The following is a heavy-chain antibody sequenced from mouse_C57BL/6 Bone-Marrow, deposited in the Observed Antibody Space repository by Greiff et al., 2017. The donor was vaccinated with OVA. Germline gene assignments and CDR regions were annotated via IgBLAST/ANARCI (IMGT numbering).Heavy chain of an antibody. Sequence: QVQLKQSGAELVRPGASVTLSCKASGYTFTDYEMHWVKQTPVHGLEWIGAIDPETGGTAYNQKFKGKAILTADKSSSTAYMELRSLTSEDSAVYYCTRCEGDSSGWNYWGQGTTLTVSS. D-gene: IGHD3-2*02. CDR3: TRCEGDSSGWNY. CDR2: IDPETGGT. CDR1: GYTFTDYE. J-gene: IGHJ2*01. V-gene: IGHV1-15*01.